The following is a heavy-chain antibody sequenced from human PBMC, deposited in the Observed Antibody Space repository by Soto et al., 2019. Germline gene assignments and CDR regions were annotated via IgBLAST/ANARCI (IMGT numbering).Heavy chain of an antibody. V-gene: IGHV1-69*12. Sequence: QVQLVQSGAEVKKPGSSVKVSCKASGGTFRSDAISWVRQAPGRGLEWMGGIIPMFGTTNYARKFQDRVTITADESTSTAYMEVISLTSEDTAVYFCARGVQQLRYYYYSMDVWGQGTTVTVSS. J-gene: IGHJ6*02. CDR3: ARGVQQLRYYYYSMDV. CDR1: GGTFRSDA. D-gene: IGHD6-13*01. CDR2: IIPMFGTT.